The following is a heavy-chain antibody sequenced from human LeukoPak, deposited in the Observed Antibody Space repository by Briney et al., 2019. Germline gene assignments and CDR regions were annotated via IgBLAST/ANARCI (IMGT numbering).Heavy chain of an antibody. J-gene: IGHJ6*04. CDR1: GGSISSHY. CDR2: IYYSGST. D-gene: IGHD3-10*01. V-gene: IGHV4-59*11. Sequence: SETLSLTCTVSGGSISSHYWSWIRQPPGNGLEWIGYIYYSGSTNYNPSLKSRVTISVDTSKNQFSLKLSSVTAADTAVYYCARTLWFGELPHLDVWGKGTTVTVSS. CDR3: ARTLWFGELPHLDV.